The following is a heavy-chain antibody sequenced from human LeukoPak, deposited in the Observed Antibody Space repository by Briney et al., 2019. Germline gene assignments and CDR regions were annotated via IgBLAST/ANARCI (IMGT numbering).Heavy chain of an antibody. V-gene: IGHV3-30*18. CDR3: AKIPSLSRIAVAGMFDY. CDR2: ISYDGSNK. Sequence: GGSLRLSCAASGFTFSGYGIHWVRQAPGKGLEWVAVISYDGSNKYYADSVKGRFTISRDNSKNTLYLQMNSLRAEDTAVYYCAKIPSLSRIAVAGMFDYWGQGTLVTVSS. D-gene: IGHD6-19*01. CDR1: GFTFSGYG. J-gene: IGHJ4*02.